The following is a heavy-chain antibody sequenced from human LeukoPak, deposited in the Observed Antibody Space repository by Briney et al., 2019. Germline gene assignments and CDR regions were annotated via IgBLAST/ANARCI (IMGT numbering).Heavy chain of an antibody. Sequence: PGGSLRLSCAASGFIFSSRWMSWVRQAPGKGLEWVANIKQDGSEKHYVDSVKGRFTISRDNSKNTLYLQMNSLRAEDTAVYYCAKVRTRWTMVRGVPYMDVWGKGTTVTVSS. CDR3: AKVRTRWTMVRGVPYMDV. V-gene: IGHV3-7*03. D-gene: IGHD3-10*01. J-gene: IGHJ6*03. CDR2: IKQDGSEK. CDR1: GFIFSSRW.